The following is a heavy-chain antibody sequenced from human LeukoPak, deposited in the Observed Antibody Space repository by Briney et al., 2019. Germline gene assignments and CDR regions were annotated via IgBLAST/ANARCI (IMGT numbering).Heavy chain of an antibody. CDR2: IKSKTDGGTT. CDR1: GFTFSSYW. V-gene: IGHV3-15*01. D-gene: IGHD2-15*01. J-gene: IGHJ4*02. Sequence: GGSLRLSCAASGFTFSSYWMTWVRQTPGKGLEWIGRIKSKTDGGTTDYAAPVKGRFIISRDDSKNTLYLQMNSLKTEDTAVYYCITDGFIGQIDYWGQGTLVTVSS. CDR3: ITDGFIGQIDY.